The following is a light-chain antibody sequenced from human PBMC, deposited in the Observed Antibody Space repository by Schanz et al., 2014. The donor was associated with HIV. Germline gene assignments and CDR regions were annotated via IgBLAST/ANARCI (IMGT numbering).Light chain of an antibody. CDR3: QQYGGSPPYS. V-gene: IGKV3-20*01. CDR2: GAS. Sequence: VMTQSPATLSVSPGESATLSCRASQSVGTNVGWYQQRPGQAPRLLIYGASIRATGIPDRFSGSGSRTDFTLTISRLEPEDFAVYYCQQYGGSPPYSFGQGTKLEIK. J-gene: IGKJ2*03. CDR1: QSVGTN.